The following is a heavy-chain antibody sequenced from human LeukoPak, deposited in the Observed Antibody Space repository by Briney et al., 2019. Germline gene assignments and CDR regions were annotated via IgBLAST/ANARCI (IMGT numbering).Heavy chain of an antibody. V-gene: IGHV3-74*03. CDR3: AKEVLSGYSYGYFDY. Sequence: GGSLRLSCAASGFTFSSYWMHWVRQAPGKGLVWVSRINSDGGNTMYADSVKGRFTISRDNAKNTLYLQMNSLRAEDTAVYYCAKEVLSGYSYGYFDYWGQGTLVTVSS. D-gene: IGHD5-18*01. J-gene: IGHJ4*02. CDR1: GFTFSSYW. CDR2: INSDGGNT.